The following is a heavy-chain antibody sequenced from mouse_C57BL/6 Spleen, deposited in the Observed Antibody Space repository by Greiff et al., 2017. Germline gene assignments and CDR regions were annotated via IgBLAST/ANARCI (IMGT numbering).Heavy chain of an antibody. V-gene: IGHV2-2*01. Sequence: VKLQESGPGLVQLSQSLSITCPVSDFSLPSLGVPCIRQSPGKGLEWLGVIWSGGSTDYNAAFISRLSISKDNSKSQVFFKMTSLQAVDTAIYYCSRNKNYDYGEFAYWGQGTLVTVSA. CDR2: IWSGGST. CDR1: DFSLPSLG. D-gene: IGHD2-4*01. CDR3: SRNKNYDYGEFAY. J-gene: IGHJ3*01.